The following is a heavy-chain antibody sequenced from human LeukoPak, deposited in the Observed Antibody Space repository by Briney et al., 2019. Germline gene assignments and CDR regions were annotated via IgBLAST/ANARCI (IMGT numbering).Heavy chain of an antibody. CDR3: ARDWNYYYIDV. CDR1: GFSFSTYS. Sequence: PGGSLRLSCADSGFSFSTYSMNWVRQAPGKGLEWVSSISSSSAYIYYADSVKGRFIISRDNAENSLYLQLNSLRAEDTAVYYCARDWNYYYIDVWGKGTTVTVSS. V-gene: IGHV3-21*01. D-gene: IGHD1-1*01. CDR2: ISSSSAYI. J-gene: IGHJ6*03.